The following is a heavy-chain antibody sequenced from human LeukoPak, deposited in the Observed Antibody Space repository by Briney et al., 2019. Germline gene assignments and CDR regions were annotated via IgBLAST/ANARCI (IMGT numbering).Heavy chain of an antibody. CDR2: IYHTGST. CDR1: GYSISSGYY. J-gene: IGHJ4*02. D-gene: IGHD6-19*01. V-gene: IGHV4-38-2*01. CDR3: ARYTSGWIFDY. Sequence: SGTLSPTCAVSGYSISSGYYWGWIRQPPGKGLEWIGNIYHTGSTYYNPSLKSRVTISVDTSKNEFSLKLSSVTAADTAMYYCARYTSGWIFDYWGQGTLVTVSS.